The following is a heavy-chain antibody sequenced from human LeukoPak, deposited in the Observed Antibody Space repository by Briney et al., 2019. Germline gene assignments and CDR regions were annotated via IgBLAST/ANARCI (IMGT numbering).Heavy chain of an antibody. J-gene: IGHJ3*02. D-gene: IGHD1-26*01. CDR2: IYPSDSDT. V-gene: IGHV5-51*01. CDR1: GYSFTSYW. CDR3: ARRVAGSYHDAFDI. Sequence: GESLKISCTGSGYSFTSYWIGWVRQMPGKGLEWMGIIYPSDSDTRYSPSFQGQVTISADKSISTAYLQWNSLRASDTAMYYCARRVAGSYHDAFDIWGQGTMVTVSS.